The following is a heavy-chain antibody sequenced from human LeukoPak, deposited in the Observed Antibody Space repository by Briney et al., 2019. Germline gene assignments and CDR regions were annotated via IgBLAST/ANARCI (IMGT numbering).Heavy chain of an antibody. CDR3: ATLGYYGSGSPRWFDP. CDR1: GYTFTSYD. CDR2: MNPNSGNT. V-gene: IGHV1-8*01. D-gene: IGHD3-10*01. Sequence: ASVKVSCKASGYTFTSYDINWVRQATGQGLEWMGWMNPNSGNTGYAQKFQGRVTMTRNTSISTAYMELSSLRSEDTAVYYCATLGYYGSGSPRWFDPWGQGTLVTVSS. J-gene: IGHJ5*02.